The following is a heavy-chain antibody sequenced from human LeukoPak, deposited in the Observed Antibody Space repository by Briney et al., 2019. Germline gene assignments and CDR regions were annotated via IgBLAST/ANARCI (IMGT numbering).Heavy chain of an antibody. CDR2: IDKTTYPA. D-gene: IGHD6-19*01. V-gene: IGHV3-23*05. Sequence: GGSLRLSCAASEFIFSDYAMGWVRQAPGKGLEWVSTIDKTTYPAFYADSVKGRFTISRDNSKNTLYLQMNSLRTEDTAVYFCAKFEGATIPGWFNDYWGQGILVTVSS. J-gene: IGHJ4*02. CDR3: AKFEGATIPGWFNDY. CDR1: EFIFSDYA.